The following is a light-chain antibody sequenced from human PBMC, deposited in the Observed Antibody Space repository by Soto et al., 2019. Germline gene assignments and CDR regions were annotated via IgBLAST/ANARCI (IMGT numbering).Light chain of an antibody. CDR3: QQYDNWPRT. CDR1: QSVSSSY. CDR2: DAS. J-gene: IGKJ1*01. V-gene: IGKV3-15*01. Sequence: EIVLTHSPDTLSLSPCESAALSCSASQSVSSSYLAWYQQKPGQPPRLLIYDASTRATGIPSRFSGSGSGTEFTLTISSLKSEDFAVYYCQQYDNWPRTFGQGTKV.